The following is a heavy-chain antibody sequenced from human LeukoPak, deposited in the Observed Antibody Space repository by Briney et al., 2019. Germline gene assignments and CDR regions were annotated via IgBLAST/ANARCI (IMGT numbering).Heavy chain of an antibody. CDR1: GGSISSYY. V-gene: IGHV4-59*08. CDR2: IYYSGST. D-gene: IGHD6-19*01. CDR3: ARHDFRIAVAGRVDWFDP. Sequence: PSETLSLTCTVSGGSISSYYWSWIRQPPGKGLEWIGYIYYSGSTYYNPSLKSRVTIFVDTSKNQFSLKLSSVTAADTAVYYCARHDFRIAVAGRVDWFDPWGQGTLVTVSS. J-gene: IGHJ5*02.